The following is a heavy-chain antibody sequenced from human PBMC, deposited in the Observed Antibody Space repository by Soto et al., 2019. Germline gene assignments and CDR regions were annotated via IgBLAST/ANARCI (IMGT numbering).Heavy chain of an antibody. D-gene: IGHD3-10*01. Sequence: SETLSLTCSVSGGSISSSSYYWGWISKHPGKGLEWIGSIYYSGSAYYNPSLKSRVSMFVDTSKNQFSLQLRSVTAADTAVFYCARGRSGSSFHWFEPWGQGTLVTVSS. CDR3: ARGRSGSSFHWFEP. J-gene: IGHJ5*02. V-gene: IGHV4-39*01. CDR1: GGSISSSSYY. CDR2: IYYSGSA.